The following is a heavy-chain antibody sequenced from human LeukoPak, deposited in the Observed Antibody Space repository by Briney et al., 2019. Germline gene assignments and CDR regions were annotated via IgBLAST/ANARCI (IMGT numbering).Heavy chain of an antibody. CDR1: GFTFSNHW. CDR3: ARDYGSGSCYIRKNWFDP. J-gene: IGHJ5*02. D-gene: IGHD3-10*01. Sequence: GGSLRLSCAASGFTFSNHWMHWVRQGPGKGLVWVSRLNSDGRTTTYADSVKGRFTISRDNSKNTLYLQMNSLGAEDTAVYYCARDYGSGSCYIRKNWFDPWGQGTLVTVSS. CDR2: LNSDGRTT. V-gene: IGHV3-74*01.